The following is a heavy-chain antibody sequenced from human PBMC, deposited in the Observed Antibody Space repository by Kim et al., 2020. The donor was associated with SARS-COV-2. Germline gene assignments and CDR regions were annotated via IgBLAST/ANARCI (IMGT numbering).Heavy chain of an antibody. D-gene: IGHD6-13*01. Sequence: SETLSLTCAVYGGSFSGYYWSWIRQPPGKGLEWIGEINHSGSTNYNPSLKSRVTISVDSSKNQFSLMLSSVTAADTAVYYCARGRIPSSWYQTYNWFDP. J-gene: IGHJ5*02. CDR1: GGSFSGYY. CDR3: ARGRIPSSWYQTYNWFDP. V-gene: IGHV4-34*01. CDR2: INHSGST.